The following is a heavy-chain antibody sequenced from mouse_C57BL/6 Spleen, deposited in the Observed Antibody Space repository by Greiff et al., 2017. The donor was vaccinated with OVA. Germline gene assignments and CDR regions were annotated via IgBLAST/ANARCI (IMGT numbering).Heavy chain of an antibody. D-gene: IGHD2-3*01. Sequence: QVQLQQPGAELVKPGSSVKLSCKASGYTFTSYWMDWVKQRPGQGLDWIGNIYPSASETHYNQKFKDKATLTVDKSSSTAYMQLSSLTSEDSAVYYCARSDDGYYDYYAMDYWGQGTSVTVSS. V-gene: IGHV1-61*01. CDR3: ARSDDGYYDYYAMDY. J-gene: IGHJ4*01. CDR2: IYPSASET. CDR1: GYTFTSYW.